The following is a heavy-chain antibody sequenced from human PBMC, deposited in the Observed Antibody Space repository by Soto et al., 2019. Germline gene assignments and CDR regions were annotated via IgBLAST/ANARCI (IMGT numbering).Heavy chain of an antibody. CDR3: ARGRLRMITFGGVIEQYFQH. CDR2: INHSGST. D-gene: IGHD3-16*02. J-gene: IGHJ1*01. CDR1: GGSFSGYY. V-gene: IGHV4-34*01. Sequence: SETLSLTCAVYGGSFSGYYWSWFRQPPGKGLEWIGEINHSGSTNYNPSLKSRVTISVDTSKNQFSLKLSSVTAADTAVYYCARGRLRMITFGGVIEQYFQHWGQGTLVTVSS.